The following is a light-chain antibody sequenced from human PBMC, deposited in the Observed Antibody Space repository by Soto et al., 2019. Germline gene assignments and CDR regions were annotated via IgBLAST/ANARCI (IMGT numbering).Light chain of an antibody. J-gene: IGLJ2*01. CDR3: TVWDDSLRGRL. V-gene: IGLV1-47*01. CDR1: SSNIEVNY. CDR2: RNH. Sequence: QSVVTQPTSASGTPGQRVTLTCSGSSSNIEVNYVYWYQQVPGTAPRLLIYRNHQRPSGVPDRFSGSKSGASASLTISALRSEDEGDYYCTVWDDSLRGRLFGGGTKVTVL.